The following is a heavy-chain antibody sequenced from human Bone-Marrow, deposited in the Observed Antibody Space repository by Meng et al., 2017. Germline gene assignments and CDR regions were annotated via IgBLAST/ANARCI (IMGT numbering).Heavy chain of an antibody. CDR3: AREGAGGYCSSTSCGFDY. Sequence: ASVKVSCKASGYTFTGYYMHWVRQAPGQGLEWMGWINPNSGGTNYAQKFQGRVTMTRDTSISTAYMELSRLRSDDTAVYYCAREGAGGYCSSTSCGFDYWGQGTQVTVSS. D-gene: IGHD2-2*01. J-gene: IGHJ4*02. CDR1: GYTFTGYY. CDR2: INPNSGGT. V-gene: IGHV1-2*02.